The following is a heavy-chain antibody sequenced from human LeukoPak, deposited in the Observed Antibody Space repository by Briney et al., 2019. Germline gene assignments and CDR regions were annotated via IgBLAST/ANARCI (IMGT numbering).Heavy chain of an antibody. CDR2: IYQSGST. D-gene: IGHD2-21*02. J-gene: IGHJ4*02. V-gene: IGHV4-30-2*01. CDR1: GGSISSGAYS. Sequence: SQTLSLTCAVSGGSISSGAYSWTWIRQPPGKGLEWIGYIYQSGSTYYNPSLKSRVTISVDRSKNQFSLKLSSVTAADTAVYYCASTVTVMFDYWGQGTLVTVSS. CDR3: ASTVTVMFDY.